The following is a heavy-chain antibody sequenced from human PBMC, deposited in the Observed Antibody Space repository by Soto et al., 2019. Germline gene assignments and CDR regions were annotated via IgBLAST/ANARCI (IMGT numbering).Heavy chain of an antibody. CDR2: IYRTGNT. D-gene: IGHD2-2*01. CDR1: GDSMTSGDYS. J-gene: IGHJ4*02. Sequence: QLQLQESGSRLVKSSQTLSLTCTVSGDSMTSGDYSWSWIRQPPGKGLEWLGYIYRTGNTHYSPSLKRRLSISQDRSKNQFSLELTSVTAADTAVYYCARGDYQYSIDYWGQGTLVTVSS. V-gene: IGHV4-30-2*01. CDR3: ARGDYQYSIDY.